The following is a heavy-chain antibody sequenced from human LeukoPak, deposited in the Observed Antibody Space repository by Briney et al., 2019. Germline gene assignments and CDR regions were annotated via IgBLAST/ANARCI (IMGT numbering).Heavy chain of an antibody. CDR1: GYTFTSYY. D-gene: IGHD2-15*01. V-gene: IGHV1-46*01. Sequence: ASVKVSCKASGYTFTSYYMHWVRQAPGQGLEWMGIINPSGGSTSYAQKFQGRVTMTRNTSISTAYMELSSLRSEDTAVYYCARSRLKDIVVVVAATEQHYYGMDVWGQGTTVTVSS. J-gene: IGHJ6*02. CDR3: ARSRLKDIVVVVAATEQHYYGMDV. CDR2: INPSGGST.